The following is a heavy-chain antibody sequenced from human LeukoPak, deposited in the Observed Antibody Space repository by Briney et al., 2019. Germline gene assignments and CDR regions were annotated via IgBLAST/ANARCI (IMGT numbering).Heavy chain of an antibody. CDR1: GGSISSYY. V-gene: IGHV4-59*01. J-gene: IGHJ6*03. D-gene: IGHD1-1*01. CDR2: IYYSGST. CDR3: ARESGTGTTGNYYYYMDL. Sequence: PSETLSLTCTVSGGSISSYYWSWIRQPPGKGLEWIGYIYYSGSTNYNPSLKSRVTISVDTSKYQFSLKLSSVTAADTAVYYCARESGTGTTGNYYYYMDLWGKGTTVTVSS.